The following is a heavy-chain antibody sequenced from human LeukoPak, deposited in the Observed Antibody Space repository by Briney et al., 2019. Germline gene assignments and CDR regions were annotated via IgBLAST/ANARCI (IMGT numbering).Heavy chain of an antibody. Sequence: GGSLRLSCAASGLTFSSYAMSWARQAPGKGLEWVSGVSDSGGSTYYADSVKGRFTISRDNSKNTLYLQMNSLRAEDTAVYYCAGDAFNIWGQGTMVTVSS. CDR3: AGDAFNI. CDR1: GLTFSSYA. D-gene: IGHD7-27*01. V-gene: IGHV3-23*01. J-gene: IGHJ3*02. CDR2: VSDSGGST.